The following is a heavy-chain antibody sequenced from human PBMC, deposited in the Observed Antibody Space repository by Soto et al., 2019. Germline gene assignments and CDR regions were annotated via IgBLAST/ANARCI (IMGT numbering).Heavy chain of an antibody. V-gene: IGHV4-4*07. J-gene: IGHJ4*02. Sequence: LSCLVAGSSVSNHDWSWIRQSAGKGLEHIGRIYTSGSTSYNPSLKSRVTMSMDTSQTQIYLNLTSVTAADTAVYYCARGGIQLSYAFDYWVQGILVTVSS. CDR3: ARGGIQLSYAFDY. CDR1: GSSVSNHD. CDR2: IYTSGST. D-gene: IGHD3-10*01.